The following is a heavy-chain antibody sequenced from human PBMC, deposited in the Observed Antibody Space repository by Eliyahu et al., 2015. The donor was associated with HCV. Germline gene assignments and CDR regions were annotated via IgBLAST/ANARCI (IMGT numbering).Heavy chain of an antibody. J-gene: IGHJ4*02. CDR3: AKGAETGAGMLFGEN. CDR1: GFTFSNYG. D-gene: IGHD3-3*01. V-gene: IGHV3-30*18. CDR2: ISNDAETK. Sequence: QVQLVESGGGVVQPGGSLRLSCSASGFTFSNYGIHWVRQAPGRGAGRVAGISNDAETKLYAASVKGRFTISRDNSRNTVFLQMNSLRPEDTAVYYCAKGAETGAGMLFGENWGQGTLVTVSS.